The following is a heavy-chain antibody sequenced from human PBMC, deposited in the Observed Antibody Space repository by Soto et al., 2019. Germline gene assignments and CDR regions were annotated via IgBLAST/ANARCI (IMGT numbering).Heavy chain of an antibody. V-gene: IGHV2-5*02. CDR2: IYWDDDK. J-gene: IGHJ3*02. CDR3: AHRRLDAFDI. CDR1: GFSLSTSGVG. Sequence: QITLKESGPTLVKPTQTLTLTCTFSGFSLSTSGVGVGWIRQPPGKDLEWLALIYWDDDKRYSPSLKSRLTIAKDTPKDQVVLTMTSMDPVDTATYYCAHRRLDAFDIWGQGTMVTVSS.